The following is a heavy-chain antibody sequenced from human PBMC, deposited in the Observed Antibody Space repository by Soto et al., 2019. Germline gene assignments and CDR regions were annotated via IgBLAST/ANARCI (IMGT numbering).Heavy chain of an antibody. J-gene: IGHJ4*02. V-gene: IGHV4-59*01. Sequence: QVHLQESGPGLVKPSETMSLTCTASGASIRNFYWNWVRQFPGKGLEWIGHIYNGERTNYNPSIKSRVTISVDTSQNQFSLKLSSVTVADTAVYYCAQTTGWPGFDYWGQGTLVAVSS. CDR1: GASIRNFY. CDR3: AQTTGWPGFDY. D-gene: IGHD6-19*01. CDR2: IYNGERT.